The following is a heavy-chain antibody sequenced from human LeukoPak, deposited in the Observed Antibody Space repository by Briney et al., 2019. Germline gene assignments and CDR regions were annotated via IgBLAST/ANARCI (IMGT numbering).Heavy chain of an antibody. CDR2: ISRSSSYI. J-gene: IGHJ4*02. Sequence: GGSLRLSCAASGFTSSSYSMNWVRQAPGKGLEWVSSISRSSSYIYYPDSVKGRFTISRDNAKNSLYLQMNSLRAEDTAVYYCARDAGYYYDGSGYYGFDYWGQGTLVTVSS. CDR1: GFTSSSYS. D-gene: IGHD3-22*01. CDR3: ARDAGYYYDGSGYYGFDY. V-gene: IGHV3-21*01.